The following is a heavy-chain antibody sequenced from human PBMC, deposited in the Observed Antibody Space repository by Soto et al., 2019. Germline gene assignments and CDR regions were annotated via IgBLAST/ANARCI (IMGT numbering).Heavy chain of an antibody. V-gene: IGHV3-30*18. CDR2: ISYDGSNK. D-gene: IGHD6-19*01. Sequence: QVQLVESGGGVVQPGRSLRLSCAASGFTFSTYAMHWVRQAPGKGLEWVAVISYDGSNKYYGDSVKGRFTISRDNSKNTLSLQMNSLRAEDTAVYYCAKDRVVAGIGEFDSWGHGTLVTVSS. J-gene: IGHJ5*01. CDR1: GFTFSTYA. CDR3: AKDRVVAGIGEFDS.